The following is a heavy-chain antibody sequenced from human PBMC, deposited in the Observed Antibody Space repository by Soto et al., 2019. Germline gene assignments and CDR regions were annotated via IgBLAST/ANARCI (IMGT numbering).Heavy chain of an antibody. CDR3: ARADYYDRSGYLLPCGY. J-gene: IGHJ4*02. D-gene: IGHD3-22*01. Sequence: QVQLVQSGAEVKKPGASVKVSCKASGYTFTSYDINWVRQATGQGLEWMGWMNPNSGNTGYAQKFQGRITLTXXTSISTAYMELSSLRSEDTAVYYCARADYYDRSGYLLPCGYWGQGTLVTVSS. CDR1: GYTFTSYD. V-gene: IGHV1-8*01. CDR2: MNPNSGNT.